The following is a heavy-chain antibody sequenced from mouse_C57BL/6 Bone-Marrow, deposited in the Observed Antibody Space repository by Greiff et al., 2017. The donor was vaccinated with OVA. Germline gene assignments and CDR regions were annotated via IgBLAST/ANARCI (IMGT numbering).Heavy chain of an antibody. J-gene: IGHJ1*03. D-gene: IGHD1-1*01. V-gene: IGHV1-85*01. CDR2: IYPRDGST. Sequence: VHLVESGPELVKPGASVKLSCKASGYTFTSYDINWVKQRPGQGLEWIGWIYPRDGSTKYNEKFKGKATLTVDTSSSTAYMELHSLTSEDSAVYFCARSGYYGSSYDFDVWGTGTTVTVSS. CDR1: GYTFTSYD. CDR3: ARSGYYGSSYDFDV.